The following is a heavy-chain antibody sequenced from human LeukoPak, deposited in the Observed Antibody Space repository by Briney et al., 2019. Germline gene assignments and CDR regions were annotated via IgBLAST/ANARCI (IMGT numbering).Heavy chain of an antibody. CDR3: ARDPYYDILTGYSGFDY. J-gene: IGHJ4*02. V-gene: IGHV1-18*01. D-gene: IGHD3-9*01. Sequence: ASVKVSCKASGGTFSSYAISWVRQAPGQGLEWMGWISAYNGNTNYAQKLQGRVTMTTDTSTSTAYMELRSLRSDDTAVYYCARDPYYDILTGYSGFDYWGQGTLVTVSS. CDR1: GGTFSSYA. CDR2: ISAYNGNT.